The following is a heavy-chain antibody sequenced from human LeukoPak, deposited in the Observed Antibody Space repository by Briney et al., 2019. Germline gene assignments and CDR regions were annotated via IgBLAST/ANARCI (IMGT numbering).Heavy chain of an antibody. Sequence: SETLSLTCTVSGGSISSSSYYWGWIRQPPGKGLEWIGYIYYSGSTYYNPSLKSRVTISVDTSKNQFSLKLSSVTAADTAVYYCARQTIAGNWFDPWGQGTLVTVSS. CDR1: GGSISSSSYY. CDR3: ARQTIAGNWFDP. CDR2: IYYSGST. D-gene: IGHD6-13*01. J-gene: IGHJ5*02. V-gene: IGHV4-31*03.